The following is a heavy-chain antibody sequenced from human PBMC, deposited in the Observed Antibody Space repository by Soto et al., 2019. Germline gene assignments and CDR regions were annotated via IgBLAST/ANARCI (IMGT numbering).Heavy chain of an antibody. CDR1: GYTFTSYG. J-gene: IGHJ6*03. CDR3: AREYSSSSDYYYYMDV. CDR2: ISAYNGNT. D-gene: IGHD6-6*01. Sequence: ASVKVSCKVSGYTFTSYGISWVRQAPGQGLEWMGWISAYNGNTNYAQKLQGRVTMTTDTSTSTAYMELRSLRSDDTAVYYCAREYSSSSDYYYYMDVWGKGTTVTVSS. V-gene: IGHV1-18*01.